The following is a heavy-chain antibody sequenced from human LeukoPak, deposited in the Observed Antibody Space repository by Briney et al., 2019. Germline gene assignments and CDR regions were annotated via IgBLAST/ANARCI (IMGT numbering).Heavy chain of an antibody. Sequence: SXXXXXIGXVRXLPGXGLEWMGIIYPGDSDTRYSPSFQGQVTISADKSISTAYLQWSSLKASDTAMYYCARLGIVGAPFDYWGQGTLVTVS. CDR1: SXXXXX. CDR2: IYPGDSDT. J-gene: IGHJ4*02. D-gene: IGHD1-26*01. V-gene: IGHV5-51*01. CDR3: ARLGIVGAPFDY.